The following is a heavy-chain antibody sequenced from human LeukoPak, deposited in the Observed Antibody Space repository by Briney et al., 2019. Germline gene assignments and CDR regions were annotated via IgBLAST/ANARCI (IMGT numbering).Heavy chain of an antibody. D-gene: IGHD4-17*01. Sequence: GASVKVSCKASGYTFTGYYMHWVRQAPGQGLEWMGWINPNSGGTNYAQKFQGRVTMTRDTSISTAYMELRSLRSDDTAVYYCARVPGYGDYVDYWGQGTLVTVSS. CDR2: INPNSGGT. CDR1: GYTFTGYY. V-gene: IGHV1-2*02. J-gene: IGHJ4*02. CDR3: ARVPGYGDYVDY.